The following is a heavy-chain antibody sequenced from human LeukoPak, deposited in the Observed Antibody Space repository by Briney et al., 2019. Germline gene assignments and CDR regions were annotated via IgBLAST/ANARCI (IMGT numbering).Heavy chain of an antibody. Sequence: PGGSLRLSCAASGFTFSSYAMSWVRQAPGKGLEWVSAISGSGGSTYYADSVKGRFTISRDNSKNTLYLQMNSLRAEDTAVYYCAKANRYFDWLCAGYWGQGTLVTVSS. V-gene: IGHV3-23*01. CDR2: ISGSGGST. CDR3: AKANRYFDWLCAGY. D-gene: IGHD3-9*01. CDR1: GFTFSSYA. J-gene: IGHJ4*02.